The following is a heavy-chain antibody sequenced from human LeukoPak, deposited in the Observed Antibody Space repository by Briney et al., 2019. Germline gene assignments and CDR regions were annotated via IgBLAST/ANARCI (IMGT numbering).Heavy chain of an antibody. J-gene: IGHJ4*02. V-gene: IGHV1-69*04. CDR1: GGTFSSYA. CDR2: IIPILGIA. D-gene: IGHD1-26*01. CDR3: ARDKGQWEPLHFDY. Sequence: SVKVSCKASGGTFSSYAISWVRQAPGQGLEWMGRIIPILGIANYAQKFQGRVTITADKSTNTAYMELSSLRSEDTAVYNCARDKGQWEPLHFDYWAREPWSPSPQ.